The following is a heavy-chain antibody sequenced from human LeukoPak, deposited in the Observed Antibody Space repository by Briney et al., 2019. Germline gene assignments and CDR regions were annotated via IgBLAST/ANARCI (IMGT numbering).Heavy chain of an antibody. CDR2: INDSGST. V-gene: IGHV4-39*07. CDR3: ATPYTSGWPPNNMDV. D-gene: IGHD6-19*01. J-gene: IGHJ6*03. CDR1: GGSISSYY. Sequence: SETLSLTCTVSGGSISSYYWGWIRQPPGKGLEWIGSINDSGSTYYNPSLKSRVTISVDTSKNQFSLKLSSVTAADTAMYYCATPYTSGWPPNNMDVWGKGTTVTVSS.